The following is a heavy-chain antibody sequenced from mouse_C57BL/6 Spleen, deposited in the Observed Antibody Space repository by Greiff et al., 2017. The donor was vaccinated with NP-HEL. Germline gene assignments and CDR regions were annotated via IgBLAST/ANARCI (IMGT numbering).Heavy chain of an antibody. CDR2: INPNNGGT. J-gene: IGHJ3*01. Sequence: EVQLQQSGPELVKPGASVKIPCKASGYTFTDYNMDWVKQSHGKSLEWIGDINPNNGGTIYNQKFKGKATLTVDKSSSTAYMELRSLTSEDTAVYYCARSLYDGGAYWGQGTLVTVSA. CDR1: GYTFTDYN. V-gene: IGHV1-18*01. CDR3: ARSLYDGGAY. D-gene: IGHD2-3*01.